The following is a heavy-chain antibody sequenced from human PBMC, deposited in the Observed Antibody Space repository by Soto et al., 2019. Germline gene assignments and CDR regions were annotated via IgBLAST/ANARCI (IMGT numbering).Heavy chain of an antibody. D-gene: IGHD6-13*01. CDR2: IDPSDSYT. CDR1: GYSFTSYW. J-gene: IGHJ6*02. V-gene: IGHV5-10-1*01. Sequence: PGESLKISCKGSGYSFTSYWISWVRQMPGKGLEWMGRIDPSDSYTNYSPSFQGHVTIPADKSISTAYLQWSSLKASDTAMYYCARLIAAAGLYYYYYGMDVWGQGTTVTVSS. CDR3: ARLIAAAGLYYYYYGMDV.